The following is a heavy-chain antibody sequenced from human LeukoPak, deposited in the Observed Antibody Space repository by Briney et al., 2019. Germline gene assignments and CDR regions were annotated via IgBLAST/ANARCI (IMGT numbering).Heavy chain of an antibody. Sequence: SETLSLTCTVSGGSISSYYWSWIRQPPGKGLEWIGYICYSGSTNYNPSLKSRVTISVDTSKNQFSLKLSSVTAADTAVYYCARGDYGEYYFDYWGQGTLVTVSS. J-gene: IGHJ4*02. V-gene: IGHV4-59*01. CDR2: ICYSGST. CDR3: ARGDYGEYYFDY. CDR1: GGSISSYY. D-gene: IGHD4-17*01.